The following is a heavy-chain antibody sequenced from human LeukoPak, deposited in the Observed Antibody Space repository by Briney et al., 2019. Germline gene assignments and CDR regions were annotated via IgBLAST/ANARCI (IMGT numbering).Heavy chain of an antibody. V-gene: IGHV3-53*01. D-gene: IGHD2-15*01. Sequence: PGGSLRLSCAASGFIVSDYHMTWVRRAPGKGLEWVSLINGGGNTYYADSVKGRFTISRDSSKNTLYLQMNSLRAEDTAVYYCARTPQAAHYSDYWGQGTLVTVSS. J-gene: IGHJ4*02. CDR1: GFIVSDYH. CDR2: INGGGNT. CDR3: ARTPQAAHYSDY.